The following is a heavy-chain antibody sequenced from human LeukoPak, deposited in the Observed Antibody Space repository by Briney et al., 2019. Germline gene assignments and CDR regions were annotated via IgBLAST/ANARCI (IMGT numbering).Heavy chain of an antibody. CDR2: ISGSGGST. CDR1: GFTFSSYW. D-gene: IGHD3-3*01. J-gene: IGHJ5*02. V-gene: IGHV3-23*01. CDR3: ARTKGYDFWSGPFDP. Sequence: GGSLRLSCAASGFTFSSYWMNWARQAPGKGLEWVSAISGSGGSTYYADSVKGRFTISRDNSKNTLYLQMNSLRAEDTAVYYCARTKGYDFWSGPFDPWGQGTLVTVSS.